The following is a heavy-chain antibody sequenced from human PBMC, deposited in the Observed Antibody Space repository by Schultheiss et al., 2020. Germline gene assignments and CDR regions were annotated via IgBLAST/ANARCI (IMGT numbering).Heavy chain of an antibody. CDR3: ARDDLYSYGYQY. J-gene: IGHJ4*02. Sequence: GGSLRLSCAVTFSSCGMHWVRQAPGKGLEWEATMQYDGSNKYYADSVKGRFTISRDNSKNTLYLQMNSLRAEDTAVYYCARDDLYSYGYQYWGQGTLVTVSS. CDR2: MQYDGSNK. V-gene: IGHV3-30*02. CDR1: TFSSCG. D-gene: IGHD5-18*01.